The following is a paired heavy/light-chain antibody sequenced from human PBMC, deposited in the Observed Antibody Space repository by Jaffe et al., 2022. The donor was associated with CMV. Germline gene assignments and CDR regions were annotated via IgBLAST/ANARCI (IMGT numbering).Light chain of an antibody. CDR3: LQNNDYTWT. CDR1: QGIRND. Sequence: AIQMTQTPSSLSASVGDRVTITCRASQGIRNDLAWYQQKPGQAPKVLIYGASNLQNGVPSRFSASGSGTFFTLTISSLQPEDFATYYCLQNNDYTWTFGQGTKVEVK. V-gene: IGKV1-6*01. J-gene: IGKJ1*01. CDR2: GAS.
Heavy chain of an antibody. Sequence: QLVQSGADIKRPGASLRLSCTASGYTFRNYYIHWMRQAPGQGLEWMGVLDPSDGGTHFAQSFQGRLSITSDTSTATAYMELSSLRSEDTAVYYCAREKVVYHALDMWGQGTVVTVSS. CDR1: GYTFRNYY. CDR2: LDPSDGGT. D-gene: IGHD3-22*01. V-gene: IGHV1-46*01. CDR3: AREKVVYHALDM. J-gene: IGHJ3*02.